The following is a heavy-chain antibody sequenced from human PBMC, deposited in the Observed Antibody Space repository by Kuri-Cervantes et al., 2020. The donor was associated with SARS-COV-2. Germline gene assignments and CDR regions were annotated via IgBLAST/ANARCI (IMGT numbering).Heavy chain of an antibody. J-gene: IGHJ4*02. CDR1: GFTFDDYA. V-gene: IGHV3-9*03. Sequence: SLKISCAASGFTFDDYAMHWVRQAPGKGLEWVSGISWNSGSIGYADSVKGRFTISRDNAKNSLYLQMNSLRAEDMALYYCARGGGIAARRVSYYFDYWGQGTLVTVSS. CDR2: ISWNSGSI. CDR3: ARGGGIAARRVSYYFDY. D-gene: IGHD6-6*01.